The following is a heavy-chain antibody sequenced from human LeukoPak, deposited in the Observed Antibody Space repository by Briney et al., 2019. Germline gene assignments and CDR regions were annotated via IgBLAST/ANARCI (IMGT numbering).Heavy chain of an antibody. CDR3: ARSPGPTTGDEVDFDY. D-gene: IGHD7-27*01. Sequence: PGGSLRLSCVASGFIFSEYAMNWVRQAPGKGLEWVSVVGGDDTNYYIDSAEGRFTISRDNSKNTLSLQMNNLRPEDTAVYYCARSPGPTTGDEVDFDYWGQGTLVTVSS. V-gene: IGHV3-23*01. J-gene: IGHJ4*02. CDR2: VGGDDTN. CDR1: GFIFSEYA.